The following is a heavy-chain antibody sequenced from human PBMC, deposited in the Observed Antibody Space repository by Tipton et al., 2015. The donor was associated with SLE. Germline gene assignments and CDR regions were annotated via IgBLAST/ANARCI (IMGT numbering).Heavy chain of an antibody. J-gene: IGHJ5*02. Sequence: SLRLSCAASGFTFSTYAMHWVRQAPGKGLEWVAVISHDGSNKYYADSVKGRFTISRDNSKNTLYLQMNSLRAEDTAVYYCASSLSPINWFDPWGQGTLVPVAS. CDR2: ISHDGSNK. CDR1: GFTFSTYA. V-gene: IGHV3-30*04. D-gene: IGHD3-16*01. CDR3: ASSLSPINWFDP.